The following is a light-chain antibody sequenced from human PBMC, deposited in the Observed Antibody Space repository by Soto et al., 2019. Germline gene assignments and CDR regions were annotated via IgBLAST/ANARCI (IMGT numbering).Light chain of an antibody. J-gene: IGKJ3*01. CDR3: QHYNSGVT. CDR1: QSISSG. CDR2: KAS. V-gene: IGKV1-5*03. Sequence: DIQMTQSPSTLSASVGDRVTITCRASQSISSGLAWYQQKPGKAPKLLIYKASSLESGVPSRISGGGSGTEFPLTSSRLQPDDFATYYCQHYNSGVTFGPGTKVDIK.